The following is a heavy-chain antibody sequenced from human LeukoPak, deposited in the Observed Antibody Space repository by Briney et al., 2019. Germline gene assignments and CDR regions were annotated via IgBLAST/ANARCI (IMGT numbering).Heavy chain of an antibody. J-gene: IGHJ5*02. CDR1: GFIVSSND. CDR3: AKEPFGYCSSGRCHNWFDP. D-gene: IGHD2-2*03. Sequence: GGSLRLSCAASGFIVSSNDMSWVRQAPGKGLEWVSVIYSDGNIYYADSVKGRFTISRDNSKNTLYLQMNSLRAEDTAVYYCAKEPFGYCSSGRCHNWFDPWGQGTLVTVSS. V-gene: IGHV3-53*01. CDR2: IYSDGNI.